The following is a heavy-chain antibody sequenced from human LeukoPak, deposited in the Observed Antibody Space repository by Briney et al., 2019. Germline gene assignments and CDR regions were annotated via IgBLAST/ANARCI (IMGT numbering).Heavy chain of an antibody. CDR1: GYTFTGYY. D-gene: IGHD3-10*01. CDR2: INPNSGGT. J-gene: IGHJ5*02. V-gene: IGHV1-2*02. CDR3: ARAAYYLFPLNWFDP. Sequence: EASVKVSCKASGYTFTGYYMHWVRQAPGQGLEWMGWINPNSGGTNYAQKFQGRVTMTRDTSISTAYMELSRLRSDDTAVYYCARAAYYLFPLNWFDPWGQGTLVTVSS.